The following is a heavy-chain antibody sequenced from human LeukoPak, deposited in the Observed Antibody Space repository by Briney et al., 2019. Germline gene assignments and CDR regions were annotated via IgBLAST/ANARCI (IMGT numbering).Heavy chain of an antibody. V-gene: IGHV1-2*02. D-gene: IGHD3-22*01. J-gene: IGHJ4*02. CDR1: GYTFTGYY. CDR2: INPNSGGT. Sequence: ASVKVSCKASGYTFTGYYMHWVRQAPGQALEWMGWINPNSGGTNYAQKFQGRVTMTRDTSISTAYMELSRLRSDDTAVYYCARDLHTYYYDSSGYYSDYWGQGTLVTVSS. CDR3: ARDLHTYYYDSSGYYSDY.